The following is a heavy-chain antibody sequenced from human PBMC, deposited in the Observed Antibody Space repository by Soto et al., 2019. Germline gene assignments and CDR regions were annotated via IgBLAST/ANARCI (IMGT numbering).Heavy chain of an antibody. CDR1: GYTFTSYG. CDR2: ISAYNGNT. J-gene: IGHJ3*02. V-gene: IGHV1-18*01. CDR3: ARPVRGYFDWLSDDAFDI. D-gene: IGHD3-9*01. Sequence: QVQLVQSGAEVKKPGASVKVSCKASGYTFTSYGISWVRQAPGQGLEWMGWISAYNGNTNYAQKLQGRVTMTTDTSTSTAYMELRSLRSDDTAVYYCARPVRGYFDWLSDDAFDIWGQGTMVTVSS.